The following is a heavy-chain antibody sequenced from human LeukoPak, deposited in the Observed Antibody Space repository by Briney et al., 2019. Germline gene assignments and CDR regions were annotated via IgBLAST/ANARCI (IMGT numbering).Heavy chain of an antibody. CDR2: IYHSGST. D-gene: IGHD3-22*01. V-gene: IGHV4-4*02. Sequence: PSETLSLTCAVSGGSISSSNWWSWVRQPPGKGLEWIGEIYHSGSTNYNPSLKSRVTISVDKSKNQFSLKLSSVTAADTAVYYCASIRYYYDSSGHLRSGWFDPWGQGTLVTVSS. CDR3: ASIRYYYDSSGHLRSGWFDP. J-gene: IGHJ5*02. CDR1: GGSISSSNW.